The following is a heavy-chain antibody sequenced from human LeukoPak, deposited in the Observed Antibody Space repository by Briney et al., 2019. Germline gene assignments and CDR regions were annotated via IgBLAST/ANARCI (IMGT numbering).Heavy chain of an antibody. D-gene: IGHD5-24*01. V-gene: IGHV1-18*01. Sequence: ASVKVSCKASGYTFTCYGISWVRQAPGQGLEWMGWISAYNGNTNYAQKLQGRVTMTTDTSTSTAYMELRSLRSDDTAVYYCARDYDGYNLIPVDYWGQGTLVTVSS. CDR3: ARDYDGYNLIPVDY. CDR2: ISAYNGNT. J-gene: IGHJ4*02. CDR1: GYTFTCYG.